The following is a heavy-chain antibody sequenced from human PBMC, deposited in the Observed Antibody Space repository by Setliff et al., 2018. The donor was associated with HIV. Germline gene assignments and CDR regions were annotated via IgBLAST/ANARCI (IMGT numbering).Heavy chain of an antibody. CDR2: IIPILGIA. CDR1: GGTFSSYA. J-gene: IGHJ5*02. Sequence: GASVKVSCKASGGTFSSYAISWVRQAPGQGLEWMGGIIPILGIANYAQKFQGKVTITADKSTSTAYMELSSLRSEDTAIYYCARGKDWNDSEWTFDPWGQGTLVTVSS. D-gene: IGHD1-1*01. CDR3: ARGKDWNDSEWTFDP. V-gene: IGHV1-69*10.